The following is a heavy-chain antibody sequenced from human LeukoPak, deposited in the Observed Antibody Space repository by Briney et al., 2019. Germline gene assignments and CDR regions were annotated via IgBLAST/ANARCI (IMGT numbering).Heavy chain of an antibody. J-gene: IGHJ4*02. D-gene: IGHD3-10*01. CDR3: ARDTVRGWRFFEY. CDR2: SYYSGST. CDR1: GGSISSGGYY. Sequence: SQTLSLTCTVSGGSISSGGYYWSWIRQHPGKGLEWIGYSYYSGSTYYNPSLESRVTISLDTSKNQFSLKLSSVTAADTAVYYCARDTVRGWRFFEYWGQGTLVTVSS. V-gene: IGHV4-31*03.